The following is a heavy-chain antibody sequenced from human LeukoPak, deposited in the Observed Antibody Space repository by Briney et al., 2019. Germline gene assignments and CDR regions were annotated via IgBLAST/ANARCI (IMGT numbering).Heavy chain of an antibody. CDR2: IGGSGDST. D-gene: IGHD6-19*01. CDR3: ARGGLRLVRGREVDY. CDR1: GFTFSNYA. Sequence: PGGSLRLSCAASGFTFSNYAMSWARQAPGKGLEWVSGIGGSGDSTYYGDSVKGRFIISRDNSKNTLYLRMNSLRAEDTAVYYCARGGLRLVRGREVDYWGQGTLVTVSS. V-gene: IGHV3-23*01. J-gene: IGHJ4*02.